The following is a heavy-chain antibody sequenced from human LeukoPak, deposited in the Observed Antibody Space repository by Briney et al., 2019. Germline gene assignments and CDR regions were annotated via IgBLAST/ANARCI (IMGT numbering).Heavy chain of an antibody. V-gene: IGHV4-59*01. J-gene: IGHJ5*02. Sequence: SETLSLTCSVSGGSMSGDYWNWVRQTPGKTLEWIGYVFYRGTTNYNPSLKSQVTVSIDTSKNQFSLTLTSVITADTAIYYGARGRSARRWDLPHLDLWGRGTLVAVSS. D-gene: IGHD2-15*01. CDR2: VFYRGTT. CDR3: ARGRSARRWDLPHLDL. CDR1: GGSMSGDY.